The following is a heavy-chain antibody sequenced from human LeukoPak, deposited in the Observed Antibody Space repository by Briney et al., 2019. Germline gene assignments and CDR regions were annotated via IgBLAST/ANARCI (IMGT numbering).Heavy chain of an antibody. CDR2: ISSSSSTI. D-gene: IGHD2-15*01. Sequence: QSGGSLRLSCAASGFTFSSYSMNWVRQAPGKGLEWVSYISSSSSTIYYADSVKGRFTISRDNAKNSLYLQMNSLRAEDTAVYYCARDSYCSGGSCYRRFDPWGQGTTVTVSS. CDR3: ARDSYCSGGSCYRRFDP. CDR1: GFTFSSYS. V-gene: IGHV3-48*04. J-gene: IGHJ6*02.